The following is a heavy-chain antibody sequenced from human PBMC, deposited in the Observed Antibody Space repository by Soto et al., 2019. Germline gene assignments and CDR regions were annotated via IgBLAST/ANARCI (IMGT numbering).Heavy chain of an antibody. CDR1: GYTFTNSA. V-gene: IGHV1-3*04. J-gene: IGHJ4*02. CDR2: IITGNGNV. D-gene: IGHD1-7*01. Sequence: GASVKVSCKASGYTFTNSAVHCVRQAPGQRLEWMGWIITGNGNVKYSQKFQGRVTITRDTSATTAYMELSSLRSEDTAVYYCARNHPGELPFFDYWGQGTLVTVSS. CDR3: ARNHPGELPFFDY.